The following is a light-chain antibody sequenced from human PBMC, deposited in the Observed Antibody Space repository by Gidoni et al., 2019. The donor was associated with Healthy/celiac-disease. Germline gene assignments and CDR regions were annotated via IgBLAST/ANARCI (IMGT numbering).Light chain of an antibody. Sequence: EIVLTQSPATLSLSPGERATLSCRASQSVSSYLAWYQQKPGQAPRLLIYDASNRATGIPARFSGSGSGTDFTLTISRLVPEDFSVYYCQQRSNWPVFTFGPGTKVDIK. V-gene: IGKV3-11*01. CDR3: QQRSNWPVFT. CDR1: QSVSSY. J-gene: IGKJ3*01. CDR2: DAS.